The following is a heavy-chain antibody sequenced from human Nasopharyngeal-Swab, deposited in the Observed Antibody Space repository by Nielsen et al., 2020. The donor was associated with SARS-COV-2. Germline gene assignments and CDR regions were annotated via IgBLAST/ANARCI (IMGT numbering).Heavy chain of an antibody. CDR1: GFTFSSYE. D-gene: IGHD2-2*01. Sequence: GGSLRLSCAASGFTFSSYEMNWVRQAPGKGLEWVSYISSSGSTRYYADPVKGRFTISRDNAKNSLYLQMNSLRAEDTAVYYCARDYCSSTSCYDYWGQGTLVTVSS. J-gene: IGHJ4*02. V-gene: IGHV3-48*03. CDR2: ISSSGSTR. CDR3: ARDYCSSTSCYDY.